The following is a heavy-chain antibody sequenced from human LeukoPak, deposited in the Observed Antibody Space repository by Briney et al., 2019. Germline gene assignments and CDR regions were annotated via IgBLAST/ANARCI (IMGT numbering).Heavy chain of an antibody. CDR2: ISASGSHM. J-gene: IGHJ1*01. CDR3: AREAPDWDLPEH. CDR1: GFTFSSHN. D-gene: IGHD3-9*01. V-gene: IGHV3-21*01. Sequence: TGGSLRLSCVASGFTFSSHNMNWVRQAPGKGLQWVSYISASGSHMYYEDSVRGRFTISRDNAGGSLYLHMNSLRGEDTAVYYCAREAPDWDLPEHWGQGTLVTV.